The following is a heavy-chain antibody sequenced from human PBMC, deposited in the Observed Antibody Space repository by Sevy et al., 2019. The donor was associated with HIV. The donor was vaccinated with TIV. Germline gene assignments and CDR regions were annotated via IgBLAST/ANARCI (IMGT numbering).Heavy chain of an antibody. V-gene: IGHV4-39*01. D-gene: IGHD3-10*01. CDR3: ARRRVEDYYGSGTPPLVNGPFDI. CDR2: SYYSGST. Sequence: SETLSLTCTVSGGSISSSDNYWGWIRQPPGKGLDWIASSYYSGSTYYNPSLKSRVTISVDTSKNQFSLKLRSVTAADTAVYYCARRRVEDYYGSGTPPLVNGPFDIWDQGTMVTVSS. J-gene: IGHJ3*02. CDR1: GGSISSSDNY.